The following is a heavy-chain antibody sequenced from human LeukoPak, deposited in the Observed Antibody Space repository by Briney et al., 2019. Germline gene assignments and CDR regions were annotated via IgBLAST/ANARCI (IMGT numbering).Heavy chain of an antibody. D-gene: IGHD6-19*01. CDR3: AREDRGPGWYYLDH. CDR1: GFTFSSYD. CDR2: ISAAGNT. Sequence: GGSLRLSCAASGFTFSSYDMHWVRHGTGKGLEWVSAISAAGNTYYSGSVKGRFTISRDNAQNSLYLQMSSLGAGDTAVYYCAREDRGPGWYYLDHWGQGTLVTVSS. J-gene: IGHJ4*02. V-gene: IGHV3-13*04.